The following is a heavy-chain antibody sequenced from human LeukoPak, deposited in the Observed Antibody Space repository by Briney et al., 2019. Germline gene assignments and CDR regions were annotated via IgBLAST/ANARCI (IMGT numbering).Heavy chain of an antibody. V-gene: IGHV1-69*04. D-gene: IGHD6-19*01. CDR3: ARDRGSSSGWYDLPLNYYYYYGMDV. CDR2: IIPIFGIA. Sequence: ASVKVSCKASGGTFSSYAISWVRQAPGQGLGWMGRIIPIFGIANYAQKFQGRVTITADKSTSTAYMELSSLRSEDTAVYYCARDRGSSSGWYDLPLNYYYYYGMDVWGQGTTVTVSS. CDR1: GGTFSSYA. J-gene: IGHJ6*02.